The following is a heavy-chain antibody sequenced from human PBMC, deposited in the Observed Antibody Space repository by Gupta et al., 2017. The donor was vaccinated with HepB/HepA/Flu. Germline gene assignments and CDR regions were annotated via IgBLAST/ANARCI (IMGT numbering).Heavy chain of an antibody. Sequence: QVRLVESGGGVVQPGTSLRLPCTASGLTFSEYGMPWVRQAPGKGLEWVSGIGRDGSDTYYADSVKGRFTTSRDNSRNTMYLQMNSLRVEDTAIYYCAKRGFFESWGQGTLVTVSS. V-gene: IGHV3-NL1*01. CDR3: AKRGFFES. CDR1: GLTFSEYG. J-gene: IGHJ4*02. CDR2: IGRDGSDT.